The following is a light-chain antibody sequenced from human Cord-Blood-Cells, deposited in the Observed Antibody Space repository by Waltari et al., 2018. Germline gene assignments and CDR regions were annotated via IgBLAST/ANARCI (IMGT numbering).Light chain of an antibody. Sequence: QSALTQPASVSGSPGQSITISCTGTSSDVGGYNYVSWYQQHPGKAPKLMIYEFSNRPSGVFNRFSGSKSGNTASLTISGLQAEDEADYYCSSYTSSSTLVFGTGTKVTVL. CDR1: SSDVGGYNY. CDR3: SSYTSSSTLV. V-gene: IGLV2-14*01. CDR2: EFS. J-gene: IGLJ1*01.